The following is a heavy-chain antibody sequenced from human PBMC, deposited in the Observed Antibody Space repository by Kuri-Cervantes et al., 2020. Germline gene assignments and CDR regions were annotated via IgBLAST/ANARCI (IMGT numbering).Heavy chain of an antibody. CDR3: ARAFGGVYYYYGMDV. CDR1: GFTFSSYS. J-gene: IGHJ6*02. Sequence: LSLTCAASGFTFSSYSMNWVRQAPGKGLEWVAVISYDGSNKYYADSVKGRFTISRDNSKNTLYLQMNSLRAEGTAVYYCARAFGGVYYYYGMDVWGQGTTVTVSS. CDR2: ISYDGSNK. D-gene: IGHD2-8*02. V-gene: IGHV3-30*03.